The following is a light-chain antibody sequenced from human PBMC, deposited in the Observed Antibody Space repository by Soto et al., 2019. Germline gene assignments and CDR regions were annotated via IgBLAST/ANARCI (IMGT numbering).Light chain of an antibody. CDR2: GAS. V-gene: IGKV3-20*01. CDR1: QSVSSSY. CDR3: QQYDSSPQT. Sequence: EIVLTQSPGTLSLSPGERATLSCRASQSVSSSYLAWYQQKPGQAPRLLIYGASSRATGIPDRFSGSGSGTDFTLTISRLEPEDFAVYYCQQYDSSPQTFGQGNKVEIK. J-gene: IGKJ1*01.